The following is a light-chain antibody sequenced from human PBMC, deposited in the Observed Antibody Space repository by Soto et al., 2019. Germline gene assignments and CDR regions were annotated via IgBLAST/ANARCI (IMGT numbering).Light chain of an antibody. CDR3: QQYGSSPQT. CDR2: GAS. J-gene: IGKJ1*01. CDR1: QSVSSSY. V-gene: IGKV3-20*01. Sequence: EIVLTQSPGTLSLSPGERATLSCRASQSVSSSYLAWYQQKPGQAPRLLIYGASSMATGIPDRFSGSGSGTDFTLTNSRLEPEDFAVYYCQQYGSSPQTFGQGTKVEIK.